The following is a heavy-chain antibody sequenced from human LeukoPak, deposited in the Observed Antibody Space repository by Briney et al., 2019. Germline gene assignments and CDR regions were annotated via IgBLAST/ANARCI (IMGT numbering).Heavy chain of an antibody. CDR3: ARFLRRDGNNVASMGFDI. V-gene: IGHV3-66*01. CDR2: IYSGGNT. D-gene: IGHD5-24*01. Sequence: GSLRLSCAASGFAVSTNYMSWVRQAPGKGLEWVSVIYSGGNTYYADSVKGRVTISRDKSKNTLYLQMNSLRVEDTAVYYCARFLRRDGNNVASMGFDIWGQGTMVTVSS. J-gene: IGHJ3*02. CDR1: GFAVSTNY.